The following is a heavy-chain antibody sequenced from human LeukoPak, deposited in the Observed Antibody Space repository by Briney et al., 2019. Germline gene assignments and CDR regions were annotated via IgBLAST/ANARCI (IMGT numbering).Heavy chain of an antibody. J-gene: IGHJ4*02. V-gene: IGHV3-48*01. CDR2: ISSSSSTI. D-gene: IGHD2-2*01. CDR1: GFTFSSYS. Sequence: GGSLRLSCAASGFTFSSYSMNWVRQAPGKGLEWVSYISSSSSTIYYADSVKGRFTISRDKAKNSLYLQMNSLRAEDTAVYYCAREYCSSASCVYDYWGQGTLVTVSS. CDR3: AREYCSSASCVYDY.